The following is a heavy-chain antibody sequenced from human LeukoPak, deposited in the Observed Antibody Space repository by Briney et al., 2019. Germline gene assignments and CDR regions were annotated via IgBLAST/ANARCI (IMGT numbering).Heavy chain of an antibody. CDR2: IYYSGST. V-gene: IGHV4-39*01. CDR1: GGSISSSSYY. J-gene: IGHJ4*02. CDR3: ARGRALSTTNFDY. Sequence: PSETLSLTCTVSGGSISSSSYYWGWIRQPPGKGLEWIGSIYYSGSTYYNPSLKSRVTISVDTSKNQFSLKLSSVTAADTAVYYCARGRALSTTNFDYWGQGTLVTVSS. D-gene: IGHD2-2*01.